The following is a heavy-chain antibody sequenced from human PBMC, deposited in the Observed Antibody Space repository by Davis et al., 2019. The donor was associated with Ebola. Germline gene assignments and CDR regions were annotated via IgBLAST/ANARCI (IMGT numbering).Heavy chain of an antibody. V-gene: IGHV1-69*13. D-gene: IGHD2-8*02. Sequence: SVKVSCKASGGTFSSYAISWVRQAPGQGPEWMGGIIPMFRSANYAQKFQGRVTIIADESTSTAYMELSSLTSDDAAIYYCTIGGITGGFDYWGQGTLVTVSS. J-gene: IGHJ4*02. CDR1: GGTFSSYA. CDR3: TIGGITGGFDY. CDR2: IIPMFRSA.